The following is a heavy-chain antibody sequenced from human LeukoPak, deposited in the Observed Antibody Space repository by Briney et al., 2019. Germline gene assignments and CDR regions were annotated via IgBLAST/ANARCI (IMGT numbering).Heavy chain of an antibody. D-gene: IGHD5/OR15-5a*01. Sequence: GEYLKISGKGSGYSFTTYWIGWVRQMPGKGLEWMGIIYPDEYNTRYSPSYQGQVTISADKSISTAYLHWSSLKASDTAMYYCARHKGSTQNGEFVYWGQGTLVTVSP. CDR2: IYPDEYNT. CDR1: GYSFTTYW. CDR3: ARHKGSTQNGEFVY. V-gene: IGHV5-51*01. J-gene: IGHJ4*02.